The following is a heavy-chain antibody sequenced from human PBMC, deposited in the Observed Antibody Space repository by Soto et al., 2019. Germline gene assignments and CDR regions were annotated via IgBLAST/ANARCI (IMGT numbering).Heavy chain of an antibody. CDR3: AVSGRGGLDV. CDR2: IYRSGSA. V-gene: IGHV4-30-2*01. J-gene: IGHJ6*02. CDR1: GGSINSGGYS. Sequence: QLQLQESGSGLVKPSQKLSLTCTVSGGSINSGGYSWSWIRQPPGKGLEWIGYIYRSGSAYYSPSLQSRVTISVDTSKNHFSLTLTSVTAADTAVYYCAVSGRGGLDVWGQGTTVTVSS. D-gene: IGHD3-10*01.